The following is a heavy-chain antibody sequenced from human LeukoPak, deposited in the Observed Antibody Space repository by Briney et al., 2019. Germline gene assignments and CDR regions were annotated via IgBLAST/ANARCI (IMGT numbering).Heavy chain of an antibody. J-gene: IGHJ6*03. CDR3: ARHYGDYHYMDV. CDR2: INPSGGST. V-gene: IGHV1-46*01. CDR1: GYTFTSYY. Sequence: GASVKVSCKASGYTFTSYYMHWVRQAPGQGLEWMGIINPSGGSTRYPQKFQATVTITRDMSKITVYMELSRLRSEDTAVYYCARHYGDYHYMDVWGKGTTVTVSS. D-gene: IGHD4-17*01.